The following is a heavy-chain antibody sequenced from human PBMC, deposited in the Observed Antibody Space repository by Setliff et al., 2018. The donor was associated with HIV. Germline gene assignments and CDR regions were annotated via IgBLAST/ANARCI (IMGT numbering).Heavy chain of an antibody. Sequence: TLSLTCYVSGGSISSRDSSWTWIRQPPGKGLEWIAHIYSSGSPYYNPSLKSRLVISVDTSQNQFSLKLSSVTAADTAVYYCARGGHYYDSSGYYYHSVTESIKNSCLGELSSNPDASDIWGQGTMVTVSS. CDR2: IYSSGSP. D-gene: IGHD3-22*01. J-gene: IGHJ3*02. V-gene: IGHV4-30-4*01. CDR3: ARGGHYYDSSGYYYHSVTESIKNSCLGELSSNPDASDI. CDR1: GGSISSRDSS.